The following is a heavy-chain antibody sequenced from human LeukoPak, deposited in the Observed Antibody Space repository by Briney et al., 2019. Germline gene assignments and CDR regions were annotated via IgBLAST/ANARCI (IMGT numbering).Heavy chain of an antibody. J-gene: IGHJ3*02. CDR3: ATEDGYSHAFDI. Sequence: GASVKVSCKVSGYTLTELSMHWVRQAPGKGLEWMGGFEPEDGETIYAQKFQGRVTMTEDTSTDTAYMELSSLRSEDTAVYYCATEDGYSHAFDIWGQGTMVTVSS. CDR2: FEPEDGET. V-gene: IGHV1-24*01. CDR1: GYTLTELS. D-gene: IGHD3-22*01.